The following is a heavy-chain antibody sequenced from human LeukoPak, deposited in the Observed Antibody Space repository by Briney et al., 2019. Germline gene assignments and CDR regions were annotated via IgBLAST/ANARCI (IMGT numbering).Heavy chain of an antibody. J-gene: IGHJ4*02. V-gene: IGHV1-58*02. CDR1: GYTFSRSA. CDR3: AAGRYFDLVGY. CDR2: LVVGSGHT. Sequence: SVKVSCKASGYTFSRSAMQWVRQARGQRLEWMGWLVVGSGHTNYAQKFQERVTNTRDMSKSTAYMERSSLRSEDTAVYYCAAGRYFDLVGYWGQGTLVTVSS. D-gene: IGHD3-9*01.